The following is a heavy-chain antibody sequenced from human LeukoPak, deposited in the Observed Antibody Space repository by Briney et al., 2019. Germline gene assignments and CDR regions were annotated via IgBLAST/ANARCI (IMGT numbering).Heavy chain of an antibody. Sequence: SETLSLTCAVYGGSFSGYYWSWIRQSPGKGLEWIGEINQSGSTNYSPSLKSRVTILVDTSKNQFSLKLGSVTAADTAVYYCARVYCSSTSCYAPFDFWGQGILVTVSS. CDR1: GGSFSGYY. V-gene: IGHV4-34*01. J-gene: IGHJ4*02. CDR3: ARVYCSSTSCYAPFDF. CDR2: INQSGST. D-gene: IGHD2-2*01.